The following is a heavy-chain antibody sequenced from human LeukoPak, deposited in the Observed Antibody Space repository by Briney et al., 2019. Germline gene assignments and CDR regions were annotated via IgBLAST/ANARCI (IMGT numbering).Heavy chain of an antibody. J-gene: IGHJ4*02. D-gene: IGHD3-10*01. CDR1: GFTVSSNY. V-gene: IGHV3-53*01. Sequence: GGSLRLSCAASGFTVSSNYMSWVRQAPGKGLEWVSVIYSGGSTYYADSVKGRFTISRDNSKNTLYLQMNSLRAEDTAVYYCASERYYYGSGIDYWGQGTLVTVSS. CDR2: IYSGGST. CDR3: ASERYYYGSGIDY.